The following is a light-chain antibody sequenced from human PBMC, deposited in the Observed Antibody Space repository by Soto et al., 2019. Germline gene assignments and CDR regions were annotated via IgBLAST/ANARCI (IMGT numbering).Light chain of an antibody. Sequence: QSALTQPASVCGSPGQTITISCTGTSSDVGGYDYVSWYQQHPDKAPRFMIYEVTNRPSGVSHRFSGSKSGNTASLTISGLQAEDEADYYCSSYTTTSTYVFGTGTKVTVL. J-gene: IGLJ1*01. V-gene: IGLV2-14*01. CDR1: SSDVGGYDY. CDR2: EVT. CDR3: SSYTTTSTYV.